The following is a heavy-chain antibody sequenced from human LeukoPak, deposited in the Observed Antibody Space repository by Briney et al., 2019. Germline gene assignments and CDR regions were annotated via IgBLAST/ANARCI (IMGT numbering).Heavy chain of an antibody. CDR2: IYTSGST. J-gene: IGHJ6*02. V-gene: IGHV4-4*07. CDR1: GGSISSYY. Sequence: SETLSLTCTVSGGSISSYYWSWTRQPAGKGLEWIGRIYTSGSTNYNPSLKSRVTMSVDTSKNQFSLKLSSVTAADTAVYYCARVQTLNYYYGMDVWGQGTTVTVSS. D-gene: IGHD4-11*01. CDR3: ARVQTLNYYYGMDV.